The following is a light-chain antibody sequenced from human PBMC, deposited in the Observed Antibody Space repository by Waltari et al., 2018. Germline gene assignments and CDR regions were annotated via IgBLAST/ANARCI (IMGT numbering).Light chain of an antibody. V-gene: IGKV1-39*01. CDR2: DAS. J-gene: IGKJ1*01. CDR1: QDISNY. Sequence: DIQMTQSPSSLSASVGDRVTITCQAIQDISNYLNWYQQKPGKAPKLLISDASNLQTGVPSRFSGSGSGTDFTLTISSLQPEDFATYYCQQSYSTPSWTFGQGTKVEIK. CDR3: QQSYSTPSWT.